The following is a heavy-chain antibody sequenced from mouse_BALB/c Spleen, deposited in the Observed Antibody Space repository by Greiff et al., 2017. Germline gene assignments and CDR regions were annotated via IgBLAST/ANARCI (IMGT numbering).Heavy chain of an antibody. D-gene: IGHD2-4*01. CDR3: ARMGDYAYFDY. CDR2: ISSGSSTI. J-gene: IGHJ2*01. Sequence: EVKVVESGGGLVQPGGSRKLSCAASGFTFSSFGMHWVRQAPEKGLEWVAYISSGSSTIYYADTVKGRFTISRDNPKNTLFLQMTSLRSEDTAMYYCARMGDYAYFDYWGQGTTLTVSS. CDR1: GFTFSSFG. V-gene: IGHV5-17*02.